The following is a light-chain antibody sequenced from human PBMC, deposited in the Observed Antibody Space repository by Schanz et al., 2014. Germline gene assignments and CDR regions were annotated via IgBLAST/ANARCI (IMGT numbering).Light chain of an antibody. J-gene: IGLJ3*02. CDR1: SSDVGGYNY. CDR3: SSFTSRNTWV. V-gene: IGLV2-14*01. Sequence: QSALTQPASVSGSPGQSITISCTGTSSDVGGYNYVSWYQQYPGKAPKLMIYDVSNRPSGVSNRFSGSKSGNTASLTISGLQAEDEADYYCSSFTSRNTWVFGGGTKVTVL. CDR2: DVS.